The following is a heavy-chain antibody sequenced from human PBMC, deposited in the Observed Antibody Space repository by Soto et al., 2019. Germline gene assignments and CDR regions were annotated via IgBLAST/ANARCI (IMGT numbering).Heavy chain of an antibody. CDR3: ASLYPTNY. Sequence: PGGSLRVSCAASVFTFSSYAMHWVRQAPGKGLEWVAVISYDGSNKYYADSVKGRFTISRDNSKNTLYLQMNSLRAEDTAVYYCASLYPTNYWGQGTLVTVSS. CDR2: ISYDGSNK. V-gene: IGHV3-30*03. D-gene: IGHD2-15*01. J-gene: IGHJ4*02. CDR1: VFTFSSYA.